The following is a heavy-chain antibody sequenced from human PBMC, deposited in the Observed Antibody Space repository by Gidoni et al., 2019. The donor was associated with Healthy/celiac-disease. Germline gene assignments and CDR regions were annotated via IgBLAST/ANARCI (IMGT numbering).Heavy chain of an antibody. Sequence: QVQLVESGGGVVQPGRSLRLSCAASGVTFSSYGMHWVRQAPGKGLEWVAVIWYDGSNKYYADSVKGRFTISRDNSNNTLYLQMNSLRAEDTAVYYCARGALWFGEYAFDIWGQGTMVTVSS. J-gene: IGHJ3*02. CDR3: ARGALWFGEYAFDI. CDR1: GVTFSSYG. D-gene: IGHD3-10*01. V-gene: IGHV3-33*01. CDR2: IWYDGSNK.